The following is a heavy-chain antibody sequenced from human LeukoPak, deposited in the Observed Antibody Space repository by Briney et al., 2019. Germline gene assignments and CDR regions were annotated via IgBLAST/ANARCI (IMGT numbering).Heavy chain of an antibody. J-gene: IGHJ4*02. Sequence: PSETLSLTCTVSGGSISGYYWTWLRQPAGKGLEWIGRIYTSGSTNYNPSLKSRVTMSVDTSRNQFSLKLSSVTAADTAVYYCASSNWGSFAYWGQGTLVTVSS. D-gene: IGHD7-27*01. CDR3: ASSNWGSFAY. V-gene: IGHV4-4*07. CDR2: IYTSGST. CDR1: GGSISGYY.